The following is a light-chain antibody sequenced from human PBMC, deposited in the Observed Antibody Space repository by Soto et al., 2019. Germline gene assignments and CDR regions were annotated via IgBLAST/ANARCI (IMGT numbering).Light chain of an antibody. Sequence: ENVLTQSPGTLSLSPGERDTLSCRASQSVNSSYLAWYQQKPGQAPRLLIYGASSKATGIPDRFSGSGSGTDFTLTISRLEPEDFAVYYCQQYGSSPRLTFGGGTKVDIK. CDR2: GAS. V-gene: IGKV3-20*01. CDR3: QQYGSSPRLT. CDR1: QSVNSSY. J-gene: IGKJ4*01.